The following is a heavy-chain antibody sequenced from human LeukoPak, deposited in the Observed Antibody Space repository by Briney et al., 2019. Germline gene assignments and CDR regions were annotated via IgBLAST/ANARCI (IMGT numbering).Heavy chain of an antibody. CDR3: ARGRPWAPLLSSFGY. Sequence: SVKVSCKASGGTFSSYAISWVRQAPGQGLEWMGRIIPILGIANYAQKFQGRVTITADKSTSTAYMELSSLRSEDTAVYYCARGRPWAPLLSSFGYWGQGTLVTVSS. CDR2: IIPILGIA. J-gene: IGHJ4*02. CDR1: GGTFSSYA. D-gene: IGHD6-6*01. V-gene: IGHV1-69*04.